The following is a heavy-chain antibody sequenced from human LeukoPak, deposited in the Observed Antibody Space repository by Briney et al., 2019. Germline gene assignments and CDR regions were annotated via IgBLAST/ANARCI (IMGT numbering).Heavy chain of an antibody. CDR3: ARDRSSSPFAC. D-gene: IGHD6-6*01. J-gene: IGHJ4*02. CDR2: MSSSGSTI. V-gene: IGHV3-11*01. Sequence: GGSLRLSCGVSGFTFSDYYMSWIRHAPGEGLEGGSYMSSSGSTIYYADSVEGRFTISRDNAKNSLYVQMHSLRSEDTAVYYCARDRSSSPFACSGQGTLVTVYS. CDR1: GFTFSDYY.